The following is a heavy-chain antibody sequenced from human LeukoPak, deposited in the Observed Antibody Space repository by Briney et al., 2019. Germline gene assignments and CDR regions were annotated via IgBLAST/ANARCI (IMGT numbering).Heavy chain of an antibody. CDR3: ARGVDGYNWFDP. CDR1: GFTVSNNF. CDR2: IYSNGNT. J-gene: IGHJ5*02. D-gene: IGHD5-24*01. Sequence: PGGSLRLSCVVSGFTVSNNFMSWVRQAPGKGLEWVSVIYSNGNTYYIDSVKGRFTISRDNSKNTVYLQMNSLRAEDTAVYYCARGVDGYNWFDPWGQGTLVTVSS. V-gene: IGHV3-66*01.